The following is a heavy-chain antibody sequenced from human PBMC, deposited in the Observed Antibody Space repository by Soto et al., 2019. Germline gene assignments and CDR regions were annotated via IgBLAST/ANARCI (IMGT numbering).Heavy chain of an antibody. J-gene: IGHJ2*01. Sequence: QVQLVQSGAEVKKPGSSVKVSCKASGGTFNRYAISWLRQAPGQGPEWMGGITPMFGTGNYAQKFQGRVTVTXXDXTXXVHMELRRLTSEDTAVYYCAQTLGSAVAGPGRFDLWGRGTRVIVSS. V-gene: IGHV1-69*05. CDR3: AQTLGSAVAGPGRFDL. CDR1: GGTFNRYA. D-gene: IGHD6-19*01. CDR2: ITPMFGTG.